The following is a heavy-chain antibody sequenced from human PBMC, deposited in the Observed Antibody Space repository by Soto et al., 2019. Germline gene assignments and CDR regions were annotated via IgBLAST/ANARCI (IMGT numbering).Heavy chain of an antibody. CDR2: ISSSGSTI. J-gene: IGHJ4*02. V-gene: IGHV3-11*01. CDR3: ARDPIAVAVYDY. Sequence: GESLKISCAASGFTFSDYYMSWIRQAPGKGLEWVSYISSSGSTIYYADSVKGRFTISRDNAKNSLYLQMNSLRAEDTAVYYCARDPIAVAVYDYWGQGTLVTVSS. CDR1: GFTFSDYY. D-gene: IGHD6-19*01.